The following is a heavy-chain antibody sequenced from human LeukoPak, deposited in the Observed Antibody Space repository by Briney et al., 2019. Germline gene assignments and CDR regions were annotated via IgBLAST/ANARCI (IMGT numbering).Heavy chain of an antibody. Sequence: SVKVSCKASGGTFSSYAISWVRQAPGQGLEWMGGIIPIFGTANYAQKFQGRVTITADESTSTAYMELSSLRSEDTAVYYCARDLLQFGEFNWFDPWGQGTLVTVSS. D-gene: IGHD3-10*01. J-gene: IGHJ5*02. CDR2: IIPIFGTA. CDR1: GGTFSSYA. V-gene: IGHV1-69*13. CDR3: ARDLLQFGEFNWFDP.